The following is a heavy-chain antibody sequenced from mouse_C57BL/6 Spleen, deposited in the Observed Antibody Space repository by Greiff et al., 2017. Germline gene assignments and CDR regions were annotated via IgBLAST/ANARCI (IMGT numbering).Heavy chain of an antibody. V-gene: IGHV1-82*01. D-gene: IGHD2-4*01. J-gene: IGHJ4*01. Sequence: VKLQESGPELVKPGASVKISCKASGYAFSSSWMNWVKQRPGQGLEWIGRIYPGDGDTNYNGKFKGKATLTADKSSSTSYMQLSSLTSEDSAVYFCARDYDYGGLDYWGQGTSVTVSS. CDR2: IYPGDGDT. CDR3: ARDYDYGGLDY. CDR1: GYAFSSSW.